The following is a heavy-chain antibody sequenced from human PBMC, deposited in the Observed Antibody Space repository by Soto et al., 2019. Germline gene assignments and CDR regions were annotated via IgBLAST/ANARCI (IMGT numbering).Heavy chain of an antibody. J-gene: IGHJ4*02. D-gene: IGHD3-22*01. CDR2: IIPIFGTA. CDR1: GGTFSSYA. CDR3: ARGNYYDSSGHLEYYFDY. V-gene: IGHV1-69*13. Sequence: SVKVSCKASGGTFSSYAISWVRQAPGQGLEWMGGIIPIFGTANYAQKFQGRVTITADESTSTAYMELSSLRSEDTAVYYCARGNYYDSSGHLEYYFDYWGQGTLVTVSS.